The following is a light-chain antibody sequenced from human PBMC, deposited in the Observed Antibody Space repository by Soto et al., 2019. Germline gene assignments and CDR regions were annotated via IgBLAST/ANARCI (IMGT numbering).Light chain of an antibody. CDR2: KDS. V-gene: IGLV3-25*03. CDR1: ALPKQY. J-gene: IGLJ1*01. CDR3: QSADSSGSNYV. Sequence: SYELTQPPSVSVSPGQTARIICSGDALPKQYAYWYQQKPGQAPVVVIYKDSERPSGIPERFSGSSSGTTVTLTISGVQAEDEADYYCQSADSSGSNYVFGTGTKLTVL.